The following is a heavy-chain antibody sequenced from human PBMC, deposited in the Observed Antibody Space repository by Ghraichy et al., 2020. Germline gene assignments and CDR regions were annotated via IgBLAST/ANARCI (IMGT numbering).Heavy chain of an antibody. CDR2: IYGDGSST. Sequence: RGSLRLSCAASGFTFSPYWMHWVRQAPGKGLVWVSRIYGDGSSTTYADSVKGRFTISRDNAKNTLYLQMNSLRAEDTAVYYCARDKTYGMDLWGQGTTVTVSS. J-gene: IGHJ6*02. CDR3: ARDKTYGMDL. V-gene: IGHV3-74*01. CDR1: GFTFSPYW.